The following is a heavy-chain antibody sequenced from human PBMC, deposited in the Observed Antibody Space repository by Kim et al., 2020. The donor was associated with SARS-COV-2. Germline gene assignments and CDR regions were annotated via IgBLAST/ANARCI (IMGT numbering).Heavy chain of an antibody. CDR1: GYTFTSYA. CDR2: INTNTGNP. J-gene: IGHJ5*02. D-gene: IGHD6-13*01. CDR3: ARDRDDEEIAAAGTGHVGWFDP. Sequence: ASVKVSCKASGYTFTSYAMNWVRQAPGQGLEWMGWINTNTGNPTYAQGFTGRFVFSLDTSVSTAYLQISSLKAEDTAVYYCARDRDDEEIAAAGTGHVGWFDPWGQGTLVTVSS. V-gene: IGHV7-4-1*02.